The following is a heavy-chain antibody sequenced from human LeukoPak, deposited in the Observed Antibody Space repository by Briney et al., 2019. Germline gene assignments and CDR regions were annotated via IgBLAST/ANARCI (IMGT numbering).Heavy chain of an antibody. CDR2: INPYNHDT. D-gene: IGHD5-12*01. V-gene: IGHV1-18*01. CDR3: ARWGLVAPGTYYYDHMDV. J-gene: IGHJ6*03. CDR1: GYTFTSHG. Sequence: ASVKVSCKASGYTFTSHGISWVRQAPGQGLEWLGWINPYNHDTYYAQSLQGRVIMTTDASTSTAHMELRSLRSDDTAVYYCARWGLVAPGTYYYDHMDVWGEGATVIVPS.